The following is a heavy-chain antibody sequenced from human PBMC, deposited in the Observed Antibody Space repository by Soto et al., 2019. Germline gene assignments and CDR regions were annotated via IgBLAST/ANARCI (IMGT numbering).Heavy chain of an antibody. V-gene: IGHV5-51*01. D-gene: IGHD1-1*01. Sequence: GESLKISCKGSGYSFTSYWIGWVRQMPGKGLEWMGIIYPGDSDTRYSPSFQGQVTISANNSTSTAYLRWSILKASDTAMYYCARLARDEFRLERQYYYYYYYMDVWGKGTTVTVSS. CDR1: GYSFTSYW. CDR2: IYPGDSDT. CDR3: ARLARDEFRLERQYYYYYYYMDV. J-gene: IGHJ6*03.